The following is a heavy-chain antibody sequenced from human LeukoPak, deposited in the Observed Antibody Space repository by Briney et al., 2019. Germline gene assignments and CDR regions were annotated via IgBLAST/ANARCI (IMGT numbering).Heavy chain of an antibody. CDR1: GFPFNNFA. CDR2: INRDSGST. D-gene: IGHD1-20*01. V-gene: IGHV3-23*01. Sequence: GGSLRLSCAASGFPFNNFAMSWVRQAPGKGLEWVSAINRDSGSTYYADSVRGRFTISRDNSENTLYLQMNSLRAEDTAVYYCAKSRPPYNWNDGAFFDYWGQGTLVTVSS. CDR3: AKSRPPYNWNDGAFFDY. J-gene: IGHJ4*02.